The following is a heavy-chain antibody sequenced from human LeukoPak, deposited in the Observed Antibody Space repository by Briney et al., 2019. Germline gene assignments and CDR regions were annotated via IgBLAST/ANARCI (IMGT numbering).Heavy chain of an antibody. D-gene: IGHD2-2*01. V-gene: IGHV3-30*02. CDR2: IRYDGSNK. CDR3: ANPYCSSTSCYPGAFDY. Sequence: GTSLRLSCAASGFTFSSYGMHWVRQAPGKGLEWVAFIRYDGSNKYYADSVKGRFTISRDNSKDTLYLQMNSLRAEDTAVYYCANPYCSSTSCYPGAFDYWGQGTLVTVSS. J-gene: IGHJ4*02. CDR1: GFTFSSYG.